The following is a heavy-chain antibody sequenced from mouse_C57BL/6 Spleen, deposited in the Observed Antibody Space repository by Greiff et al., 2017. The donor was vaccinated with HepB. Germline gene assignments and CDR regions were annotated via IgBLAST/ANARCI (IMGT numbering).Heavy chain of an antibody. CDR1: GYTFTSYG. V-gene: IGHV1-81*01. Sequence: QVQLQQSGAELARPGASVKLSCKASGYTFTSYGISWVKQRTGQGLEWIGEIYPRSGNTYYNEKFKGKATLTADKSSSTAYMELRSLTSEDSAVYFCARRGAGDYAMDYWGQGTSVTVSS. CDR2: IYPRSGNT. J-gene: IGHJ4*01. CDR3: ARRGAGDYAMDY.